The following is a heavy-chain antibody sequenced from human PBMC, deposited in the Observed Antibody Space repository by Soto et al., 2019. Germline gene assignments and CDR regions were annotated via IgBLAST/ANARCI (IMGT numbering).Heavy chain of an antibody. CDR2: ISAHNGNT. CDR3: ARDPALGGPFDY. V-gene: IGHV1-18*01. Sequence: QVQLVQSGAEVKKPGASVKVSCKASGYTFTSYGISWVRQAPGQGLECMGWISAHNGNTNYAQKLPGIVNMTTDTSTSTAYMELRSLRSDDTAVYYCARDPALGGPFDYWGQGTLVTVSS. J-gene: IGHJ4*02. CDR1: GYTFTSYG. D-gene: IGHD3-16*01.